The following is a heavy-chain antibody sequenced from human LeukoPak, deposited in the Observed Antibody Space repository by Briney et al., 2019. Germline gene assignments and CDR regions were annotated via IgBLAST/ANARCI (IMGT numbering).Heavy chain of an antibody. Sequence: PSETLSLTCTVSGGSINSYYWSWIRQPPGKGLEWIGYIYYSGSNNYDPSLKSRVTISVDTSKNPLYLKLSSVTAADTAVYYCARVAIYITEDYFDFWGQGTLVTVSS. CDR2: IYYSGSN. V-gene: IGHV4-59*01. J-gene: IGHJ4*02. D-gene: IGHD2-21*01. CDR1: GGSINSYY. CDR3: ARVAIYITEDYFDF.